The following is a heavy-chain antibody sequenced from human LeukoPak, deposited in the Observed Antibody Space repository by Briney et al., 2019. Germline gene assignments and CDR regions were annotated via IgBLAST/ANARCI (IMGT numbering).Heavy chain of an antibody. CDR2: IYYSGNT. CDR1: GVSISTYY. J-gene: IGHJ5*02. Sequence: PSETLSLTCTVSGVSISTYYWSWIRQPPGKGLEWIGYIYYSGNTNYNPSLKSRVTISVDTSKNQFSLKLSSVTVADTAVYYCARGGPGTAAAGTIANWFDPWGQGTLVTVSS. D-gene: IGHD6-13*01. V-gene: IGHV4-59*12. CDR3: ARGGPGTAAAGTIANWFDP.